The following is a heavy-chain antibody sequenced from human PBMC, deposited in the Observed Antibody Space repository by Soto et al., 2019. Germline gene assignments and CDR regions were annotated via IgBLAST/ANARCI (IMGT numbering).Heavy chain of an antibody. D-gene: IGHD6-19*01. V-gene: IGHV3-33*01. Sequence: ESGGGVVQPGRSLRLSCAASGFTFSSYGMHWVRQAPGKGLEWVAVIWYDGSNKYYADSVKGRFTISRDNSKNTLYLQMNSLRAEDTAVYYCARVRNQWRSEFDYWGQGTMVTVSS. J-gene: IGHJ4*02. CDR3: ARVRNQWRSEFDY. CDR1: GFTFSSYG. CDR2: IWYDGSNK.